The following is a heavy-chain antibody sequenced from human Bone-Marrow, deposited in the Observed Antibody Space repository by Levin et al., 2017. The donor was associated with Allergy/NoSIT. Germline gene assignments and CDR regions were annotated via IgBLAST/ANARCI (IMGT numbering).Heavy chain of an antibody. CDR3: AKGDGTAMARIFDY. V-gene: IGHV3-23*01. CDR2: ISGSGGST. D-gene: IGHD5-18*01. J-gene: IGHJ4*02. Sequence: GESLKISCAASGFTFGTYAMSWVRQAPGKGLEWVSDISGSGGSTYYADSVKGRFTVSRDNSKNTLYLQMNSLRAEDTAVYYCAKGDGTAMARIFDYWGQGTLVTVSS. CDR1: GFTFGTYA.